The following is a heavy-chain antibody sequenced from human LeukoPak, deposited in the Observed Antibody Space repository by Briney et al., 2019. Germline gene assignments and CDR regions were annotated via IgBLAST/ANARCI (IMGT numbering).Heavy chain of an antibody. CDR3: ASGSYSFYYMDV. D-gene: IGHD1-26*01. J-gene: IGHJ6*03. V-gene: IGHV4-39*07. CDR2: IYYSRST. CDR1: GGSISNTLYY. Sequence: SETLSLTCTVSGGSISNTLYYWAWIRQPPGKGLESIGSIYYSRSTYYSPSLKSRVTISVDTSKNQFSLRLSSVTAADTAVYYCASGSYSFYYMDVWGKGTTVTVSS.